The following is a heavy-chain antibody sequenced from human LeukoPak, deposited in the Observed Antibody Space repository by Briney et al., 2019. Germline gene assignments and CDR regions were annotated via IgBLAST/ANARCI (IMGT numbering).Heavy chain of an antibody. CDR3: ARAGGFGESYYYYGMDV. CDR2: INHSGST. J-gene: IGHJ6*04. CDR1: GGSFSGYY. Sequence: SETLSLTCAVYGGSFSGYYWSWIRQPPGKGLEWIGEINHSGSTNYNPSLKSRVTISVDTSKNQFSLKLSSVTAADTAVYYCARAGGFGESYYYYGMDVWGKGTMVTVSS. V-gene: IGHV4-34*01. D-gene: IGHD3-10*01.